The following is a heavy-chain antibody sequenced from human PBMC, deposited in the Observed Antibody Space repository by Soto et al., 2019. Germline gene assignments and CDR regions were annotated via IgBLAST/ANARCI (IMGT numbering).Heavy chain of an antibody. CDR3: ARGRYGDY. V-gene: IGHV1-18*01. D-gene: IGHD1-1*01. J-gene: IGHJ4*02. CDR2: ISAHNGNT. CDR1: GYTFTSYG. Sequence: QVHLVQSGAEVKKPGASVKVSCKCSGYTFTSYGITWVRQAPGQGLEWMGWISAHNGNTDYAQKVQGRVTVTRDTSTSTAYMELRSLRSGGAAVYYCARGRYGDYWGQGALVTVSS.